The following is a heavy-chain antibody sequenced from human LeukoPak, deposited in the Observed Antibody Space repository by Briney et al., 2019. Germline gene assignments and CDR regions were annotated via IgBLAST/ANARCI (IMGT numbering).Heavy chain of an antibody. D-gene: IGHD1-26*01. Sequence: KPGESLRLSCAASGFTFSSYSMNWVRQAPGKGLEWVSSISSSSSYIYYADSVKGRFTISRDNAKNSLYLQMNSLGPEDTAVYYCARDPYSGNYGNYYYYYMDVWGKGTTVTISS. CDR2: ISSSSSYI. CDR3: ARDPYSGNYGNYYYYYMDV. CDR1: GFTFSSYS. J-gene: IGHJ6*03. V-gene: IGHV3-21*01.